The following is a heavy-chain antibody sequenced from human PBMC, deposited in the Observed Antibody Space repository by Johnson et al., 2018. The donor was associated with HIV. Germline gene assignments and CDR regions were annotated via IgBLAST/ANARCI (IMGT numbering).Heavy chain of an antibody. D-gene: IGHD2-2*01. J-gene: IGHJ3*02. CDR1: GFTFINYA. CDR2: IGGSGTNT. V-gene: IGHV3-23*04. Sequence: VQVVESGGGLVQPGGSLRLSCAASGFTFINYAMSWVRQAPGKGLEWVSSIGGSGTNTYYADSVKGRFTISRDNSKNTLYLQMHSLRAEDTAIYYCAKDPLVVPAATLDAFDIWGQGTMVTISS. CDR3: AKDPLVVPAATLDAFDI.